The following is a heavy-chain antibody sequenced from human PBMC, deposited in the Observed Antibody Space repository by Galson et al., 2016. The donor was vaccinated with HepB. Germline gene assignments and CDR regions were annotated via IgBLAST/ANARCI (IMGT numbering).Heavy chain of an antibody. V-gene: IGHV3-30-3*01. Sequence: SLRLSCAASGFRFSGHAFHWVRQAPGKGLEWLTITSIDGNNRFYADSVKGRFTISRDNFKNTLYLEMNSLRVEDTAVYYCARDRVGGGMDLWGHGTTVTVFS. CDR3: ARDRVGGGMDL. CDR2: TSIDGNNR. D-gene: IGHD3-10*01. J-gene: IGHJ6*01. CDR1: GFRFSGHA.